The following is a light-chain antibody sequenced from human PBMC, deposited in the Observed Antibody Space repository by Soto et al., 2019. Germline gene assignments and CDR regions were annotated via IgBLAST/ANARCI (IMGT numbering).Light chain of an antibody. CDR1: SSDVGGYNF. CDR2: EVS. CDR3: SSYTTGSTRV. Sequence: SVLTQPASVSGSPGQSITISCTGTSSDVGGYNFVSWYQQHPGKAPKLMIYEVSNRPSGVSNRFSGSKSGNTASLTISGLQAEDEADYYCSSYTTGSTRVFGTGTKVTVL. V-gene: IGLV2-14*01. J-gene: IGLJ1*01.